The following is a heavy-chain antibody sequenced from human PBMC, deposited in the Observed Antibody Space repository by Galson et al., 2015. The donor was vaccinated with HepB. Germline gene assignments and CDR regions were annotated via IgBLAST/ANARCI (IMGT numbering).Heavy chain of an antibody. Sequence: SLRLSCAASGFTFSRNWMHWVRQVPGKGLVWVSRINSDGSTTSYADFVKGRFTISRDNAKSTLYLQMNSLRAEDTAVYYCARDLTSYYDSSGSSKSYYYGMDVWGQGTTVTVSS. J-gene: IGHJ6*02. CDR3: ARDLTSYYDSSGSSKSYYYGMDV. CDR2: INSDGSTT. V-gene: IGHV3-74*01. CDR1: GFTFSRNW. D-gene: IGHD3-22*01.